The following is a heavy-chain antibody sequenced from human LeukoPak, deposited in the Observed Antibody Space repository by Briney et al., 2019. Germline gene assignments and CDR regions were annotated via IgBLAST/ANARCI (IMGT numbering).Heavy chain of an antibody. CDR3: ARGLGATDFDC. CDR1: GFSLSSYA. V-gene: IGHV3-30*03. CDR2: ISFDGTNK. D-gene: IGHD1-26*01. J-gene: IGHJ4*02. Sequence: GGSLRLSCAASGFSLSSYAMSWVRQAPGKGLEWVAVISFDGTNKFYADSVKGRFTISRDNSKNALYLQMNSLRAEDTAVYYCARGLGATDFDCWGQGTLVTVSS.